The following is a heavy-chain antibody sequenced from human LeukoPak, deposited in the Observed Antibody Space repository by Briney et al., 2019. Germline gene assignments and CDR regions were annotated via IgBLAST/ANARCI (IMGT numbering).Heavy chain of an antibody. CDR3: ARGGEFYFDH. CDR1: GYTFTGYY. J-gene: IGHJ4*02. D-gene: IGHD3-16*01. CDR2: INPNSGGT. V-gene: IGHV1-2*02. Sequence: ASVKVSCKASGYTFTGYYMHWMRQAPGQGLEWMGCINPNSGGTDYAQKFQGSVTMTRDTSISTVYLELRRLRSDDTAVYYCARGGEFYFDHWGQGTLVSDSS.